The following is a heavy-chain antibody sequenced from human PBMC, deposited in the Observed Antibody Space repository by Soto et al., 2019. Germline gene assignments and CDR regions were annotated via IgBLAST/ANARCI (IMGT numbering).Heavy chain of an antibody. Sequence: ASVKVSCKASGYTFTGYYMHWVRQAPGQGLEWMGWINPNSGGTNYAQKFQGWVTMTRDTSISTAYMELSRLRSDDTAVYYCARDHSSGWYEVDYWGQGTLVTVSS. V-gene: IGHV1-2*04. CDR3: ARDHSSGWYEVDY. CDR1: GYTFTGYY. CDR2: INPNSGGT. D-gene: IGHD6-19*01. J-gene: IGHJ4*02.